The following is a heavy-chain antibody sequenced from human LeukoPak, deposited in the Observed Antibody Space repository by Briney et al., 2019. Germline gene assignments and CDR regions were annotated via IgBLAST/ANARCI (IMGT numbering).Heavy chain of an antibody. CDR3: AQGQLEIPQYLDDYVFDY. J-gene: IGHJ4*02. Sequence: GGSLRLSCAASGFTFSSYWMHWVRQAPGKGLVWVSRINSDGSSTSYADSVKGRFTISRDNAKNTLYLQMNSLRAEDTAVYYCAQGQLEIPQYLDDYVFDYWGQGTLVTVSS. V-gene: IGHV3-74*01. D-gene: IGHD4-17*01. CDR2: INSDGSST. CDR1: GFTFSSYW.